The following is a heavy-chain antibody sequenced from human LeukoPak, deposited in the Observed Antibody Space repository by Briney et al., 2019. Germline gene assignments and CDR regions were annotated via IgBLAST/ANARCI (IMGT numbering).Heavy chain of an antibody. CDR2: IYSTGST. CDR1: GGSISSYY. Sequence: PSETLSLTCTVSGGSISSYYWSWIRQPAGKGLEWIGRIYSTGSTNYNPSLKSRVTMSVDTSKNQFSLRLSSVTAADTAVYYCARRYYDSRGRRFDYWGQGTLVTVSS. D-gene: IGHD3-22*01. V-gene: IGHV4-4*07. CDR3: ARRYYDSRGRRFDY. J-gene: IGHJ4*02.